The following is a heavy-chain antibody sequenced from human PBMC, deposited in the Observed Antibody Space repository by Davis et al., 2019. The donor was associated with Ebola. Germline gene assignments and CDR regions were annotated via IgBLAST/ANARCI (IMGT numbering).Heavy chain of an antibody. J-gene: IGHJ3*02. CDR3: AKDEGGSYSGVSDAFDI. CDR1: GFTFSSNS. CDR2: ISRSGGST. Sequence: GESLKISCAASGFTFSSNSMNWVRQAPGKGLEWVSAISRSGGSTYYADSVKGRFTVSRDNSKNTLYLQMNSLRAEDTAVYYCAKDEGGSYSGVSDAFDIWGQGTMVTVSS. D-gene: IGHD1-26*01. V-gene: IGHV3-23*01.